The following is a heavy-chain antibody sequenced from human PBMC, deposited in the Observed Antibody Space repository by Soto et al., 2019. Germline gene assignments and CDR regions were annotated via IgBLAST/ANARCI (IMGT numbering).Heavy chain of an antibody. Sequence: PSETLSLTCTVPGGSISSYYWSWIRQPPGKGLEWIGYIYYSGSTNYNPSLKSRVTISVDTSKNQFSLKLSSVTAADTAVYYCARVVTMVRGVNLSGMDVWGQGTTVTVSS. D-gene: IGHD3-10*01. CDR2: IYYSGST. CDR3: ARVVTMVRGVNLSGMDV. CDR1: GGSISSYY. J-gene: IGHJ6*02. V-gene: IGHV4-59*01.